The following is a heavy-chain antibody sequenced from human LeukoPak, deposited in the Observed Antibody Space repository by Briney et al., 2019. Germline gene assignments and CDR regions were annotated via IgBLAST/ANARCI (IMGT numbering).Heavy chain of an antibody. CDR3: AKQQLVRCFDY. CDR2: IFYSGST. CDR1: GGSITSSSYY. J-gene: IGHJ4*02. V-gene: IGHV4-39*01. D-gene: IGHD6-13*01. Sequence: SETLRLTCTVSGGSITSSSYYWGWIRQPPGKGLEWIGSIFYSGSTYDNPSLKCRVTISVDTSKTQFSLKLSSVTAADTAVYYCAKQQLVRCFDYWGQGTLAT.